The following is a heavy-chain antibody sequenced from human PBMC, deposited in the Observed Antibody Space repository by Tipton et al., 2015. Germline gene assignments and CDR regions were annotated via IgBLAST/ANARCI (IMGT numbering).Heavy chain of an antibody. CDR3: ACQDYDSLTRDYQTVDY. CDR2: ISHSGNT. J-gene: IGHJ4*02. V-gene: IGHV4-38-2*02. Sequence: LRLSCTVSGASVSSDSYYWSWIRQPPGKGLEWIGSISHSGNTYYNPSLKSRVTMSRDTSKNQFSLKLTSVTAADTAVYYCACQDYDSLTRDYQTVDYWGQGTLVTVSS. D-gene: IGHD3-9*01. CDR1: GASVSSDSYY.